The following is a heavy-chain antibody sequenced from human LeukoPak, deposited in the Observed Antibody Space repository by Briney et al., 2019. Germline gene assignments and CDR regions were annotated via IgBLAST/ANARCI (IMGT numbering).Heavy chain of an antibody. CDR1: GYSFTSYW. V-gene: IGHV5-51*01. CDR2: IYPGDSDT. D-gene: IGHD3-22*01. J-gene: IGHJ3*02. CDR3: ARQSFSSGYNFGGRGSDAFDI. Sequence: GESPKISCKGSGYSFTSYWIGWVRQMPGKGLEWMGIIYPGDSDTRYSPSFQGQVTISADKSISTAYLQWSSLKASDTAMYYCARQSFSSGYNFGGRGSDAFDIWGQGTMVTVSS.